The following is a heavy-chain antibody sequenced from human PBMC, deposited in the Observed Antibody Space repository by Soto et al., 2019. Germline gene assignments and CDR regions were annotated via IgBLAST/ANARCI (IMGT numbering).Heavy chain of an antibody. V-gene: IGHV4-4*02. CDR2: IDQNGIT. Sequence: SETLSLTCAVSGDPISSSKWWTWLRQTPGKGLGWIGKIDQNGITNYNPSLESRVTILKDNSKNQLSLKLTSVTAVDSAVYYCARLNRDYYYYGMDVWGQGATVTVSS. CDR3: ARLNRDYYYYGMDV. CDR1: GDPISSSKW. J-gene: IGHJ6*02.